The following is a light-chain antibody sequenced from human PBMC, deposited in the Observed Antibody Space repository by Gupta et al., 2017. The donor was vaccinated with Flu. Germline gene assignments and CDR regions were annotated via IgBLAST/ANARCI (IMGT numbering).Light chain of an antibody. CDR3: QAWDSSIVV. J-gene: IGLJ3*02. Sequence: STRKTTRSTCSGGRVGELYGCRHQQNPGHVLCLYIYRGSNRAAEIRDRFSGSDSATTANLTIAGTQAGDDDDYYCQAWDSSIVVFGGGTKLTVL. CDR1: RVGELY. V-gene: IGLV3-1*01. CDR2: RGS.